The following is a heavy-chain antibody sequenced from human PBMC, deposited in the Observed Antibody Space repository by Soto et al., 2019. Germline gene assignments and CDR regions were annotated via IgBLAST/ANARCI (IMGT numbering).Heavy chain of an antibody. Sequence: QVQLVQSGAEVKKPGASVKVSCKASGYTFTSYAMHWVRQAPGQRLEWMGWINAGNGNTKYSQKFQGRVTITRDTSARTAYMELRSLRSEDTAVYYGARELGGWADYWGQGTLVTVSS. D-gene: IGHD3-16*01. CDR3: ARELGGWADY. J-gene: IGHJ4*02. CDR1: GYTFTSYA. V-gene: IGHV1-3*01. CDR2: INAGNGNT.